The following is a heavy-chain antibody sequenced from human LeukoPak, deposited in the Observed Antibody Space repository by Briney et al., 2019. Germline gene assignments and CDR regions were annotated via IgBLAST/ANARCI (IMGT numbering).Heavy chain of an antibody. CDR1: GFTFDDYG. CDR3: ARDSRGNLPPYYFDY. D-gene: IGHD1-14*01. V-gene: IGHV3-20*04. CDR2: INWNGGST. Sequence: GGSLRLSCAASGFTFDDYGMSWVRQAPGKGLEWVSGINWNGGSTGYADSVKGRFTISRDNAKNSLYLQMNSLRAEDTALYYCARDSRGNLPPYYFDYWGQRTLVTVSS. J-gene: IGHJ4*02.